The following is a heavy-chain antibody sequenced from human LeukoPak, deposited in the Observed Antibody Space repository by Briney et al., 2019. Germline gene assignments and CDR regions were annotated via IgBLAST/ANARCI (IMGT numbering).Heavy chain of an antibody. D-gene: IGHD4-23*01. J-gene: IGHJ3*01. CDR1: GLAFSNCW. Sequence: GGSLRLSCAASGLAFSNCWMSWVRQAPGKGPEWVANIKQDGSDKYYVDSVKGRFTISRDNARNSLYLQIESLRVEDTALYHCARSFNGGKGGALDAWGQGTIVSVSS. CDR3: ARSFNGGKGGALDA. V-gene: IGHV3-7*03. CDR2: IKQDGSDK.